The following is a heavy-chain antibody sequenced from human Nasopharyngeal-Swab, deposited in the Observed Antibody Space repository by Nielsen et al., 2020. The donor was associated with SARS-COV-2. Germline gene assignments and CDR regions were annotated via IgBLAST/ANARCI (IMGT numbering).Heavy chain of an antibody. V-gene: IGHV3-21*01. J-gene: IGHJ2*01. CDR1: GFTFNNYN. CDR2: ISSSSSYI. Sequence: GGSLRLSCAASGFTFNNYNFNWVRQAPGKGLEWVSSISSSSSYIYYADSVEGRFTISRDNAKNSLYLQMNSLRAEDTAVYYCARGYFDLWGRGTLVTVSS. CDR3: ARGYFDL.